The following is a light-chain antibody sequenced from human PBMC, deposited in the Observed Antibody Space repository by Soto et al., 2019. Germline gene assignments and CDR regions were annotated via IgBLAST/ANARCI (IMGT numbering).Light chain of an antibody. V-gene: IGLV1-51*01. Sequence: QSVLTQPPSVSAAPGQKVPISCSGSSSNIGNNYVSWYQQLPGTAPKLLIYDNNKRPSGIPDRFSGSKSGTSATLGITGLQTGDEADYYCGTWDSSLSAYVFGTGTQLTVL. J-gene: IGLJ1*01. CDR3: GTWDSSLSAYV. CDR1: SSNIGNNY. CDR2: DNN.